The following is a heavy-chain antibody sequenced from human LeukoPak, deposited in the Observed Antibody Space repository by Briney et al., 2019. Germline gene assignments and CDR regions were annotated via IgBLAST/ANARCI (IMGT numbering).Heavy chain of an antibody. J-gene: IGHJ4*02. CDR3: ARGPSSNWSGLDF. D-gene: IGHD6-13*01. Sequence: PGGSLRLSCAASGFPFSGHWMHWARQLPGKGLVWVSRISPTGSTTSYADSVKGRFTVSRDNAKNTLYLQVNNLRAEDTAVYYCARGPSSNWSGLDFWGQGTLLTVSS. V-gene: IGHV3-74*01. CDR1: GFPFSGHW. CDR2: ISPTGSTT.